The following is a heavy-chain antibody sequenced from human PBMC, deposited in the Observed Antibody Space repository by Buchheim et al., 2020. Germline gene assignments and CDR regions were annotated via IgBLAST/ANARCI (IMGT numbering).Heavy chain of an antibody. CDR2: IGVGGDT. D-gene: IGHD1-7*01. V-gene: IGHV3-13*04. Sequence: EVQLVESGGGLVEPGGSLRLSCAASGFTFSNYVMHWVRQVIGKGLEWVSTIGVGGDTYYPGSVKGRFTIXRDNAKNSLYLQMNSLRAGDTAVYYCSRGAGELELRTMDVWGQGTT. CDR3: SRGAGELELRTMDV. J-gene: IGHJ6*02. CDR1: GFTFSNYV.